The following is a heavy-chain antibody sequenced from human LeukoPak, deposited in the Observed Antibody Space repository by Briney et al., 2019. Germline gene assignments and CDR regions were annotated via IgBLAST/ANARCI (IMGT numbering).Heavy chain of an antibody. CDR2: IYYSGST. Sequence: PSETLSLTCTVSGGSISSYYWSWIRQPPGKGLEWIGYIYYSGSTNYNPSLKSRVTISVDTSKNQFSLKLSSVTAADTAVYYCARGYGSGSYYADTFDIWGQGTMVTVSS. V-gene: IGHV4-59*01. CDR1: GGSISSYY. J-gene: IGHJ3*02. CDR3: ARGYGSGSYYADTFDI. D-gene: IGHD3-10*01.